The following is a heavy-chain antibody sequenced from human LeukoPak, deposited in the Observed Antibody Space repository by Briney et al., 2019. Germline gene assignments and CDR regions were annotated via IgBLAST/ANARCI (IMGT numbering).Heavy chain of an antibody. CDR1: GGSFSGYY. D-gene: IGHD6-19*01. CDR3: ARGVRGSVWYGSLFGY. J-gene: IGHJ4*02. Sequence: SETLSLTCAVYGGSFSGYYWSWIRQPPGKGLEWIGEINHSGSTNYNPSLKSRVTISVDTSKNQFSLKLSSVTAADTAVYYCARGVRGSVWYGSLFGYWGQGTLVTVSS. CDR2: INHSGST. V-gene: IGHV4-34*01.